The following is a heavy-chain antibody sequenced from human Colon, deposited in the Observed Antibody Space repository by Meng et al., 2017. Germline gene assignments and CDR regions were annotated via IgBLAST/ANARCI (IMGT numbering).Heavy chain of an antibody. J-gene: IGHJ5*02. CDR3: ARDHAPFDYGLSRPGIDP. Sequence: GSLRLSCNVSGGSISDYYWNWIRQPVGKGLEWIGRIRGSGSTNFNPSLKGRVTMSVDTSKNQLSLKLYSVTAADTAVYFGARDHAPFDYGLSRPGIDPWGQGTLVTVSS. CDR1: GGSISDYY. D-gene: IGHD3-16*01. V-gene: IGHV4-4*07. CDR2: IRGSGST.